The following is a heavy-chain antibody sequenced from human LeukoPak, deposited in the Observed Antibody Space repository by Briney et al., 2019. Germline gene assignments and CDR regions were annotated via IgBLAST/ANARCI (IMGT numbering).Heavy chain of an antibody. CDR3: ATGSGLWSPDY. V-gene: IGHV3-74*01. CDR2: INTDGSST. D-gene: IGHD5-18*01. Sequence: PGGSLRLSCAASGFTFSSYWMHWVRQAPGQGLVWVSRINTDGSSTSYADSVKGRFTISRDNAKNRLYVQMNSLRADDTAVYYCATGSGLWSPDYWGQGTLVTVSS. J-gene: IGHJ4*02. CDR1: GFTFSSYW.